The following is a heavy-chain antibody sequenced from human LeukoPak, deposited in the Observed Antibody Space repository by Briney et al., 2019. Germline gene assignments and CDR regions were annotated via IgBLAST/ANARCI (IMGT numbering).Heavy chain of an antibody. Sequence: SVKVSCKASGGTFSSYAISWVRQAPGQGLEWMGGIIPIFGTANYAQKFQGRVTITADESTSTAYMELSSLRSEDTAVYYCARDVATIMGACWFDPWSQGTLVTVSS. V-gene: IGHV1-69*13. CDR2: IIPIFGTA. D-gene: IGHD5-12*01. J-gene: IGHJ5*02. CDR3: ARDVATIMGACWFDP. CDR1: GGTFSSYA.